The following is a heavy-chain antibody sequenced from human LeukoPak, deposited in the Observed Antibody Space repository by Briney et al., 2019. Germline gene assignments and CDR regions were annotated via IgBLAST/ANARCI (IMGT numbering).Heavy chain of an antibody. J-gene: IGHJ4*02. V-gene: IGHV4-59*01. CDR1: GGSISSYY. CDR3: AGVLTSRY. Sequence: SETLSLTCTVSGGSISSYYWSWIRQPPGKGLEWIGYIYYSGSTNYNPSLTSRVTISVDTSKNQFSLKLSSVTAADTAVYYCAGVLTSRYGGQGPLATVS. CDR2: IYYSGST. D-gene: IGHD3-16*01.